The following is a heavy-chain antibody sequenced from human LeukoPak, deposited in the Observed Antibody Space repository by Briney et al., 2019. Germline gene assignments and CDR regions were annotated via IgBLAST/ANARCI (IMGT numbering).Heavy chain of an antibody. CDR3: ARDSSGRLY. V-gene: IGHV4-4*02. CDR2: INHSGST. CDR1: GGSISSSNW. Sequence: PSGTLSLTCAVSGGSISSSNWWSWVRQPPGKGLEWIGEINHSGSTNYNPSLKSRVTISVDTSKNQFSLKLSSVTAADTAVYYCARDSSGRLYWGQGTLVTVSS. D-gene: IGHD6-19*01. J-gene: IGHJ4*02.